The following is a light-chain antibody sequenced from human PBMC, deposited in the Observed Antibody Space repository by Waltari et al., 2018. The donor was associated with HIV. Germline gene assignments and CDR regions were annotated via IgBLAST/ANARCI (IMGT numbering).Light chain of an antibody. CDR2: DAS. V-gene: IGKV1-9*01. CDR1: QDISDF. CDR3: QQLHTFPLT. J-gene: IGKJ4*01. Sequence: DLKLTQSPSFLSRSVGDRATLACRASQDISDFLAWYQQKPGIAPRLLIYDASILYTGVPSRFRGSGSGTEFTLTISSLQPEDFASYYCQQLHTFPLTFGGGTKV.